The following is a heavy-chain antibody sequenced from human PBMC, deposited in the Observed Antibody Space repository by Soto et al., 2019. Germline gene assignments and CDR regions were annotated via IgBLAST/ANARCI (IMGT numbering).Heavy chain of an antibody. CDR3: ARDGEYSSSSYYFGF. Sequence: QVQLVQSGAEVKKPGASVKVSCKASGYTFTSYYMHWVRQAPGQGPEWMGIINPSVGSTSYAQRFQGRVTMTRDTSTSTVYMELSSLRSEDTAVYYCARDGEYSSSSYYFGFWGQGTLVTVSS. CDR2: INPSVGST. V-gene: IGHV1-46*01. D-gene: IGHD6-6*01. J-gene: IGHJ4*02. CDR1: GYTFTSYY.